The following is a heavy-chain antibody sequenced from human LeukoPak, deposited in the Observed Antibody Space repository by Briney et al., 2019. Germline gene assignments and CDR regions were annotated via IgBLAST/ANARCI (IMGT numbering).Heavy chain of an antibody. J-gene: IGHJ4*02. Sequence: SETLSLTCTVSGGSISSYYWSWIRQPPGKGLEWIGYIYYSGSTNYNPSLKSRVTISVDTSKNQFSLKLSSVTAADTAVYYCARVRQWLGSLDYWGQGTLVTVSS. CDR3: ARVRQWLGSLDY. D-gene: IGHD6-19*01. CDR1: GGSISSYY. CDR2: IYYSGST. V-gene: IGHV4-59*08.